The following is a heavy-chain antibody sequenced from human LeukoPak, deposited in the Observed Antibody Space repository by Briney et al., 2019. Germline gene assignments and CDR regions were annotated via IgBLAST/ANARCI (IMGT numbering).Heavy chain of an antibody. V-gene: IGHV3-30*18. Sequence: GGSLRLSCAASGFTFSTYAMHWVRQTPGKGLEWVAVISFDGSKQYYADSVKGRFTVSRDNSKNTLYMQVNSLRAEDTAVYYCAKPELPDYWGQGTLVTVSS. J-gene: IGHJ4*02. D-gene: IGHD1-26*01. CDR2: ISFDGSKQ. CDR3: AKPELPDY. CDR1: GFTFSTYA.